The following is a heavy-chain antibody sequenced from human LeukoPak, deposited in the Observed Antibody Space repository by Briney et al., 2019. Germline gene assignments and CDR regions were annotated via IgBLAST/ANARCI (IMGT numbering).Heavy chain of an antibody. J-gene: IGHJ4*02. CDR1: GCSITSYSYY. CDR2: IYYCGDT. D-gene: IGHD6-19*01. V-gene: IGHV4-39*01. CDR3: ARHRRSSGWPYYFDY. Sequence: SETLSLTCTVSGCSITSYSYYWVWIRQPPGKGLEWITSIYYCGDTNYNPSLKSRVTISVDTSKNQFSLKLIPVTAADTAVYYCARHRRSSGWPYYFDYWGQGTLVAVSS.